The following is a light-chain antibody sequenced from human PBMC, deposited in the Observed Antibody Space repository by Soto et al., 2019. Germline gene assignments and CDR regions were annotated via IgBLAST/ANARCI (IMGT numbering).Light chain of an antibody. Sequence: EVVLTLSPATLSLSPGKRATLSCRASESVDFHLAWYQQKPGQAPRLLIYDASVRATGTPARFSGSGSGTEFTLTISRLQSEDFAVYFCQQYYDWPRTFGQGTKVDIK. CDR1: ESVDFH. J-gene: IGKJ1*01. V-gene: IGKV3D-15*01. CDR3: QQYYDWPRT. CDR2: DAS.